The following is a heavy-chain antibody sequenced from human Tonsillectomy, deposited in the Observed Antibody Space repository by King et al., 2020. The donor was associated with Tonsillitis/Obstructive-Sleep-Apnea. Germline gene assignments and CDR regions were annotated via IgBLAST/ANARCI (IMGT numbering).Heavy chain of an antibody. Sequence: VQLQESVPGLVKPSQTLSLTCTVSGVSISSGGYYWSWIRQHPGKGLEWSGYIYYSGSTSYNPSLKSRVTISVDTSKNQFSLKLSSVTAADTAVYYCARERITMVRGVMGFDYWGQGTLVTVSS. CDR3: ARERITMVRGVMGFDY. CDR2: IYYSGST. V-gene: IGHV4-31*03. J-gene: IGHJ4*02. D-gene: IGHD3-10*01. CDR1: GVSISSGGYY.